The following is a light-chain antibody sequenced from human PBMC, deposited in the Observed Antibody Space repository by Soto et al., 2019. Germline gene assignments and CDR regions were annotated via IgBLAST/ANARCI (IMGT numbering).Light chain of an antibody. CDR3: QQYNNWPFT. CDR1: QSVSSN. J-gene: IGKJ2*01. V-gene: IGKV3-15*01. CDR2: GAS. Sequence: EIVMTQSPATLSLSPGERATLSCRASQSVSSNLAWYQQKPGQAPRLLIYGASTRVTGIPARFSGSGSGTEFTLTISSQQSEDFAVYYCQQYNNWPFTFGQGTKLEI.